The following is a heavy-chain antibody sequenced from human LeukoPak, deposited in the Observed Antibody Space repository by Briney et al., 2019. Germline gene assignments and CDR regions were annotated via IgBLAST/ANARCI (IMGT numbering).Heavy chain of an antibody. J-gene: IGHJ4*02. CDR1: GFTFSSCD. D-gene: IGHD4-17*01. V-gene: IGHV3-13*01. CDR2: IGTAGDT. CDR3: ARDLGYGDGVDY. Sequence: GGSQRLSCAASGFTFSSCDMHWVRQATGKGLEWVSAIGTAGDTYYPGSVKGRFTISRENAKNSLYPQMNSLRAEDTAVYYCARDLGYGDGVDYWGQGTLVTVSS.